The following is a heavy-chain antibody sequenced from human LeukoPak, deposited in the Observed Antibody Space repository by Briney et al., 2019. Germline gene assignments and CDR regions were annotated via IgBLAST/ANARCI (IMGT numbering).Heavy chain of an antibody. CDR1: GGSISSYY. CDR2: IYTSGST. D-gene: IGHD2-2*01. Sequence: SETLSLTCTVSGGSISSYYWSWIRQPAGKGLEWIGRIYTSGSTNYNPSLKSRVTMSVDTSKNQFSLKLSSVTAADTAVYYCARDNRYCSSTSCYVFDYWGQGTLVTVSS. J-gene: IGHJ4*02. CDR3: ARDNRYCSSTSCYVFDY. V-gene: IGHV4-4*07.